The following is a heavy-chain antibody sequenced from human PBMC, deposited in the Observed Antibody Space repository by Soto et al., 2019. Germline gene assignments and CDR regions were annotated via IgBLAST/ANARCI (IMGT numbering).Heavy chain of an antibody. CDR1: GGSISSYY. CDR3: AREMVRGVPSY. V-gene: IGHV4-59*01. CDR2: IYYSGST. J-gene: IGHJ4*02. D-gene: IGHD3-10*01. Sequence: SETLSLTCTVSGGSISSYYWSWIRQPPGKGLEWIGYIYYSGSTNYNPSLKSRVTISVDTSKNQFSLKLSSVTAADTAVYYCAREMVRGVPSYWGQGTLVTVSS.